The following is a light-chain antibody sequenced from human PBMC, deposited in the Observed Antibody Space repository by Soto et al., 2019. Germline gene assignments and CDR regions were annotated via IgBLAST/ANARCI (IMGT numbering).Light chain of an antibody. CDR3: QQYGSSPGVT. Sequence: EIVLTQSPGTLSLSPGERATLSYRASQSVSSSYLAWYQQKPGQAPRLLIYGASSRATGIPDRFSGSGSGTDFTLTISRLEPEDFAVYYCQQYGSSPGVTFGGGTKVEIK. J-gene: IGKJ4*01. CDR1: QSVSSSY. V-gene: IGKV3-20*01. CDR2: GAS.